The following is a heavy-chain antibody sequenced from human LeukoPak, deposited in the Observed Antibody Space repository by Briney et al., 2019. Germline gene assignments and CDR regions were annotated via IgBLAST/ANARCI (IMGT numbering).Heavy chain of an antibody. D-gene: IGHD4-23*01. Sequence: GGSLRLSCAASGFTFSSYSMNWVRQAPGKGLEWVSSISSSSSYIYYADSVKGRFTISRDNAKNSLYLQMNSLRAEDTAVYYCARDPPPPQTGGNPGVGWFDPWGQGTLVTVSS. J-gene: IGHJ5*02. CDR1: GFTFSSYS. CDR2: ISSSSSYI. CDR3: ARDPPPPQTGGNPGVGWFDP. V-gene: IGHV3-21*01.